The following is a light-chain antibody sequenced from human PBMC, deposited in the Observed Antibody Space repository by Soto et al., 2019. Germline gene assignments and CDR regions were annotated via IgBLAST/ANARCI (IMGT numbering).Light chain of an antibody. V-gene: IGKV1-5*03. Sequence: DVAMTQSPSTLPTSIGDRVTINCRASQNVSNWLAWYQQKPGKAPKLLIYKASRLESWVPSRFSASGSGTDCTLTINSLQSDDFATYFCQQDRKESTFGQGNKLEIK. J-gene: IGKJ2*01. CDR1: QNVSNW. CDR3: QQDRKEST. CDR2: KAS.